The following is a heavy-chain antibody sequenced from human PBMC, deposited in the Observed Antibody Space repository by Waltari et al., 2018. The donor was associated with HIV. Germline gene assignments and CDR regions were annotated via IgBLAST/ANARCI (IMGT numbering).Heavy chain of an antibody. CDR3: ARDNYGSGSYPYYGMDV. CDR1: GFTFSSYA. Sequence: QVQLVESGGGVVQPGRSLRLSCAASGFTFSSYAMHWVRQVPGKGLEWVAVISYDGSNKYYADSVKGRFTISRDNSKNTLYLQMNSLRAEDTAVYYCARDNYGSGSYPYYGMDVWGQGTTVTVSS. V-gene: IGHV3-30-3*01. D-gene: IGHD3-10*01. CDR2: ISYDGSNK. J-gene: IGHJ6*02.